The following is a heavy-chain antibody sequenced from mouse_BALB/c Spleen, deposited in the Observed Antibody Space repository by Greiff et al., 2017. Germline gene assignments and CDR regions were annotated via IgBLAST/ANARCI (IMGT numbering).Heavy chain of an antibody. V-gene: IGHV1-5*01. CDR3: TREDYSGRYFDV. CDR2: IYPGNSDT. CDR1: GYTFTSYW. J-gene: IGHJ1*01. Sequence: VHVKQSGTVLARPGASVKMSCKASGYTFTSYWMHWVKQRPGQGLEWIGAIYPGNSDTSYNQKFKGKAKLTAVTSTSTAYMELSSLTNEDSAVYYCTREDYSGRYFDVWGAGTTVTVSS. D-gene: IGHD2-12*01.